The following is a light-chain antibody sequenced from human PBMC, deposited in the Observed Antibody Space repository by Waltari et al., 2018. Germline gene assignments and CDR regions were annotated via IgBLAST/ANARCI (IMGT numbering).Light chain of an antibody. J-gene: IGKJ1*01. Sequence: EIVLTHSPGTLSLSPGERATLSCRASQRVSSSYLAWYQQKPGQAPRVLIHGASNRATGIPDRFSGSGSGTDFTLTISRLEPEDFAVYYCQQYGSSPWTFGQGTKVEIK. CDR1: QRVSSSY. CDR3: QQYGSSPWT. V-gene: IGKV3-20*01. CDR2: GAS.